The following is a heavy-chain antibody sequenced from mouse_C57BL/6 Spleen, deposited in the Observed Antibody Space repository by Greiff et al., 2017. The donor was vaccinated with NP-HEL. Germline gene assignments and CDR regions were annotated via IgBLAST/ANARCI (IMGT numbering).Heavy chain of an antibody. CDR3: ARSTTDGAMDY. D-gene: IGHD1-1*01. CDR2: IDPSDSST. Sequence: QVQLQQPGAELVKPGASVKLSCKASGYTFTSYWMQWVKQRPGPGLEWIGEIDPSDSSTNYNQKFKGKATLTVDTSSSTAYMQLSSLTSEDSAVYYCARSTTDGAMDYWGQGTSVTVSS. V-gene: IGHV1-50*01. J-gene: IGHJ4*01. CDR1: GYTFTSYW.